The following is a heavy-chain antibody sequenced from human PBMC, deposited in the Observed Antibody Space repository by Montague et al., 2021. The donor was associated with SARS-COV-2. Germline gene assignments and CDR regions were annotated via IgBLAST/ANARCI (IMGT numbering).Heavy chain of an antibody. J-gene: IGHJ3*02. CDR2: MSSSGSTI. Sequence: SLRLSCAASGFTFSSYEMNWVRQAPGKGLEWVSNMSSSGSTIYYXXSLKGRFTISRDNAKNSLYLQMNSLRAEDTAVYYCAREGREEQWLVRAFDIWGQGTMVTVSS. CDR3: AREGREEQWLVRAFDI. CDR1: GFTFSSYE. D-gene: IGHD6-19*01. V-gene: IGHV3-48*03.